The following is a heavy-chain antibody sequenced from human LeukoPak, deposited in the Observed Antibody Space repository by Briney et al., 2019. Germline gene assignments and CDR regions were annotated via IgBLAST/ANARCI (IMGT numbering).Heavy chain of an antibody. V-gene: IGHV3-33*06. CDR1: GFTFSSYG. J-gene: IGHJ4*02. Sequence: GRSLRLSCAASGFTFSSYGMHWVRQAPGKGLEWVAVIWYDGSNKYYADSVKGRFTISRDNSKNTLYLQMNSLRAEDTAVYYCAKSAMMVPFDYWGQGTLVTVSS. CDR2: IWYDGSNK. CDR3: AKSAMMVPFDY. D-gene: IGHD2-8*01.